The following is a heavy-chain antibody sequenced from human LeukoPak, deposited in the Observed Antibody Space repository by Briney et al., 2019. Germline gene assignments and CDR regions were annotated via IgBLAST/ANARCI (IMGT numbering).Heavy chain of an antibody. D-gene: IGHD3-10*01. CDR2: IYYSGST. CDR3: ARVGSGSGSYHFDY. V-gene: IGHV4-39*07. CDR1: GGSISSSSYY. J-gene: IGHJ4*02. Sequence: SETLSLTCTVSGGSISSSSYYWGWIRQPPGKGLEWIGSIYYSGSTYYNPSLKSRVTISVDTSKNQFSLKLSSVTAADTAVYYCARVGSGSGSYHFDYWGQGTLVTVSS.